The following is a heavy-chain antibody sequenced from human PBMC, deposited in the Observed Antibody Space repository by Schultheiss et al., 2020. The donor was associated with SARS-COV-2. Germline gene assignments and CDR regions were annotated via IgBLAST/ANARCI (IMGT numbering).Heavy chain of an antibody. CDR3: ARGCSSTSCPLDFDY. J-gene: IGHJ4*02. CDR1: GFTFSSYS. D-gene: IGHD2-2*01. Sequence: GGSLRLSCAASGFTFSSYSMNWVRQAPGKGLEWVSSISSSSSYIYYADSVKGRFTISRDNAKNSLYLQMNSLRAEDTAVYYCARGCSSTSCPLDFDYWGQGTLVTVSS. CDR2: ISSSSSYI. V-gene: IGHV3-21*01.